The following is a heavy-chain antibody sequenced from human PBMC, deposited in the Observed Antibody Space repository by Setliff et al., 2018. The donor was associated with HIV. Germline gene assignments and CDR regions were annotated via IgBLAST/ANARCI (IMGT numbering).Heavy chain of an antibody. V-gene: IGHV3-30*07. CDR2: ISYDGSRI. J-gene: IGHJ4*02. D-gene: IGHD5-18*01. CDR1: GFTFSSFA. CDR3: AKDGPAVDTAKDY. Sequence: PGGSLRLSCVASGFTFSSFAMHWVRQAPGKGLEWVSVISYDGSRISYADSVKGRFTISRDNSKNTLYLQMNSLRAEDTAVYYCAKDGPAVDTAKDYWGQGTLVTV.